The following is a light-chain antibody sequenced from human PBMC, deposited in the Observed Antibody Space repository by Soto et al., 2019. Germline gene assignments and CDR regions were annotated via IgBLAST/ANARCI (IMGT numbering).Light chain of an antibody. CDR2: GPS. CDR1: QRIGSD. V-gene: IGKV3-15*01. Sequence: EILLTQTPAILSASPGDAITLSCRASQRIGSDLAWYQQRRGQSPRLLIYGPSTRAPGVPARFSGSGSGAESTLTISNLQAEDFAVYYCQQYNDWPPSFGGGTKVEI. CDR3: QQYNDWPPS. J-gene: IGKJ4*01.